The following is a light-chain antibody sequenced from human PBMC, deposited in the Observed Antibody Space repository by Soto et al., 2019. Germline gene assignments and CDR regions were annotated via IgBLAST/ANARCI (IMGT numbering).Light chain of an antibody. CDR1: SSNIGNNF. CDR2: DNN. J-gene: IGLJ1*01. CDR3: GTWDTSLNAPYV. Sequence: QSVLTQPPSVSAAPGQRVTISCSGSSSNIGNNFVSWYQRLPGTAPKLLIYDNNKRPSGIPDRFSGSKSGTSATLGITGLQTRDEADYYCGTWDTSLNAPYVFGTGTKLTVL. V-gene: IGLV1-51*01.